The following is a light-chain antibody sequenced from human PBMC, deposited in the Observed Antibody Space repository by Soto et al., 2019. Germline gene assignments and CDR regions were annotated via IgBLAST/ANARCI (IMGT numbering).Light chain of an antibody. CDR2: EAF. J-gene: IGLJ3*02. CDR1: SSDIGSDKL. Sequence: QSALTQPASVSGSPGQSITISCTGTSSDIGSDKLVSWYQQHPGRAPKIIIYEAFKWPSGVSNRFSGSRSGNTASLTISGLRGEDEADYYCCLYAGSTTWVFGGGTKVTVL. V-gene: IGLV2-23*01. CDR3: CLYAGSTTWV.